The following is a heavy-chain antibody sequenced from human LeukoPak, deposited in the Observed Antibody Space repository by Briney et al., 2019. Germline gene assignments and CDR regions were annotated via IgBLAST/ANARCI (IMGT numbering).Heavy chain of an antibody. Sequence: ASVKVSCKPTGYTFTSYYMHWVRQAPGQGFEWMGIINPSGGRTSYAQKFQGRVTMTRDMSTSTVYMELSSLRSEDTAVYYCARAPLGGDDIVVAPADIGYWFDPWGQGTLVNVSS. CDR1: GYTFTSYY. CDR3: ARAPLGGDDIVVAPADIGYWFDP. CDR2: INPSGGRT. J-gene: IGHJ5*02. D-gene: IGHD2-2*01. V-gene: IGHV1-46*01.